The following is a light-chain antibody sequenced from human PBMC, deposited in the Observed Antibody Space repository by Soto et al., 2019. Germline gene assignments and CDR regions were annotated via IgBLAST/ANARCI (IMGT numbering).Light chain of an antibody. CDR1: QSVGNNY. Sequence: EIVLTQSPGTLSLSPGERATLSCRASQSVGNNYLAWSQQKPGQAPRXLIYGASNRATGIPDRFSGSGSGTDFTLTISRLEPEDFAVYYCQQYGSSGTFGQGTKVDIK. V-gene: IGKV3-20*01. CDR3: QQYGSSGT. CDR2: GAS. J-gene: IGKJ1*01.